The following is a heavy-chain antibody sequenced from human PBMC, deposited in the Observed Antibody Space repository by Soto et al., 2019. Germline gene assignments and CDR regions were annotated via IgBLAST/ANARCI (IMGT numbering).Heavy chain of an antibody. V-gene: IGHV5-51*01. J-gene: IGHJ5*02. Sequence: PGESLKISCKGSGYSFTSYWMGWVRQMPGTGLEWMGIIYPGDSDTRYSPSFQGQVTISAEKSISTAYLQWSSLKAPATAMYYCARLETIFGEGWFDPWGQGTLVTVSS. CDR3: ARLETIFGEGWFDP. D-gene: IGHD3-3*02. CDR2: IYPGDSDT. CDR1: GYSFTSYW.